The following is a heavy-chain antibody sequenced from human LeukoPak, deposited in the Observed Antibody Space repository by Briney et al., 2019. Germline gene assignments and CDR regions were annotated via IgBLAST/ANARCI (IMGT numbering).Heavy chain of an antibody. CDR2: ISYDGSNK. CDR3: ARDLTPLGGYSSGWFHFDY. CDR1: GFTFSSYA. D-gene: IGHD6-19*01. J-gene: IGHJ4*02. V-gene: IGHV3-30*04. Sequence: GGSLRLSCAASGFTFSSYAMHWVRQAPGKGLEWVEVISYDGSNKYYADSVKGRFTISRDNSKNTLYLQMNSLRAEDTAVYYCARDLTPLGGYSSGWFHFDYWGQGTLVTVSS.